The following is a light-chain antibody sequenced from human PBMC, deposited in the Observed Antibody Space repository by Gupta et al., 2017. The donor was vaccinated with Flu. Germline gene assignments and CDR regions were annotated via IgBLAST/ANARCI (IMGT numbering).Light chain of an antibody. CDR2: EVS. Sequence: QSALTQPASVSVPPGQSITTCSAGTSSDVGGYNYVSWYQQHPGKAPKLMIYEVSTRPSGISNRFSGSKSGNTASLTISGLQAEDEADYYCSSYTSSRTLVFGGGTKLTVL. J-gene: IGLJ2*01. CDR3: SSYTSSRTLV. CDR1: SSDVGGYNY. V-gene: IGLV2-14*03.